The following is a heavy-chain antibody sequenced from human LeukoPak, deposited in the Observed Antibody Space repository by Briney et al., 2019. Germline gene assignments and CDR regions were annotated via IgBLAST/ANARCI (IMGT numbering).Heavy chain of an antibody. CDR1: GFTFSSYE. Sequence: GGSLRLSCAASGFTFSSYEMNWVRQAPGKGLEWVSYISSSGSTIYYADSVKGRFTISRDNAKNSLYLQMSSLRAEDTAVYYCAREPLAVAGLDYWGQGTLVTVSS. J-gene: IGHJ4*02. CDR3: AREPLAVAGLDY. D-gene: IGHD6-19*01. V-gene: IGHV3-48*03. CDR2: ISSSGSTI.